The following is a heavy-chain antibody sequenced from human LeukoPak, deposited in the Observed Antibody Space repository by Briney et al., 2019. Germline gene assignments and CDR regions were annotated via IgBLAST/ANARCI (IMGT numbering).Heavy chain of an antibody. J-gene: IGHJ4*02. D-gene: IGHD3-16*01. CDR3: ASALGGQGGH. V-gene: IGHV3-74*01. Sequence: GGSLRLSCAASGFTFRNYWMHWVRQAPGKGLVWVSNINSDGSSTTYADSVKGRFTISRDNAKNTLFLQMSGLRADDTAVYYCASALGGQGGHWGQGTLVTVSS. CDR1: GFTFRNYW. CDR2: INSDGSST.